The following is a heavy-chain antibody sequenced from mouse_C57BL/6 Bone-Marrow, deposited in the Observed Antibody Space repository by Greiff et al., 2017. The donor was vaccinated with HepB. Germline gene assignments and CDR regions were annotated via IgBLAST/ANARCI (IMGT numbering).Heavy chain of an antibody. D-gene: IGHD1-1*01. CDR2: IRLKSDNYAT. J-gene: IGHJ2*01. CDR1: GFTFSNYW. Sequence: VQLKESGGGLVQPGGSMKLSCVASGFTFSNYWMNWVRQSPEKGLEWVAQIRLKSDNYATHYAESVKGRFTISRDDSKSSVYLQMNNLRAEDTGIYYCTGSDYYGSSGYWGQGTTLTVSS. CDR3: TGSDYYGSSGY. V-gene: IGHV6-3*01.